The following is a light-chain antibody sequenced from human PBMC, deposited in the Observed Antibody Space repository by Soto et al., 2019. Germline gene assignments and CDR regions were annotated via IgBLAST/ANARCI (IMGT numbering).Light chain of an antibody. CDR1: SSDVGAYDF. CDR2: EVS. Sequence: QSVLTQPASVSWSPGQSITISFTGTSSDVGAYDFVSWYQQHPGKAPKYLIYEVSNRPSGVSDRFSGSKSGTTASLTISGLQAEDGADYYCSSYTTTDPYVFGTGTKVTVL. J-gene: IGLJ1*01. CDR3: SSYTTTDPYV. V-gene: IGLV2-14*01.